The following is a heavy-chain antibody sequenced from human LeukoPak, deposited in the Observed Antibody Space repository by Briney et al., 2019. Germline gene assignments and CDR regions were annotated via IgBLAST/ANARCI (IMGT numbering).Heavy chain of an antibody. J-gene: IGHJ5*02. D-gene: IGHD6-13*01. CDR1: GYSFTSYW. Sequence: GESLKISCKGSGYSFTSYWIGWVRQMPGKGLEWMGIIYPGDSDTRYRPSFQGQVTISADKSISTAYLQWSSLKASYTATYYCARLDGEQQLEGGNNWFDPWGQGTLVTVSS. V-gene: IGHV5-51*01. CDR3: ARLDGEQQLEGGNNWFDP. CDR2: IYPGDSDT.